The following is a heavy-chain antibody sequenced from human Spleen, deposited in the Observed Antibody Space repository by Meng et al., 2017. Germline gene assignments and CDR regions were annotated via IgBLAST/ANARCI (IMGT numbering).Heavy chain of an antibody. J-gene: IGHJ4*02. CDR2: IYDGGST. CDR1: GGSISSSNW. Sequence: QVQLQGSGPGLVKPSGTLSLTCAVSGGSISSSNWWSWVRQSPGKGLEWIGEIYDGGSTNYNPSLKSRVTISVDKSKNQFSLKLSSVTAADTAVYYCARVGSSSWFVADWGQGTLVPSPQ. V-gene: IGHV4-4*02. CDR3: ARVGSSSWFVAD. D-gene: IGHD6-13*01.